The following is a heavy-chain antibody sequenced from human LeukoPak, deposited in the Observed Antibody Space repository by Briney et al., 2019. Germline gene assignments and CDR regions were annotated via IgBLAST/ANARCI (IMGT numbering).Heavy chain of an antibody. CDR2: ISSSGGRT. Sequence: GGSLRLSCAASGFTFSSYAMSWVRQAPGKGLEWVSIISSSGGRTYYADSVKGRFTISRDNSKNTLYLQMNSLRAEGTAVYYCAKAIAAAVSGDAFDIWGQGTMVTVSS. CDR1: GFTFSSYA. V-gene: IGHV3-23*01. J-gene: IGHJ3*02. CDR3: AKAIAAAVSGDAFDI. D-gene: IGHD6-13*01.